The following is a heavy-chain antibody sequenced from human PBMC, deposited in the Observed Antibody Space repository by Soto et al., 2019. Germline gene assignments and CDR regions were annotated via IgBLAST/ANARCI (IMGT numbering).Heavy chain of an antibody. D-gene: IGHD3-10*01. CDR3: ARVIYNSVSHNGSGIDWFDP. CDR1: GFTVSSNY. V-gene: IGHV3-53*04. Sequence: EVQLVESGGGLVQPGGSLRLSCAISGFTVSSNYMTWVRQAPGKGLEWVSVIYSGGATNYADSVKGRFTISRHNSKNTLYLQMSSLRPEDTAVHYCARVIYNSVSHNGSGIDWFDPWGQGTLVTVSS. J-gene: IGHJ5*02. CDR2: IYSGGAT.